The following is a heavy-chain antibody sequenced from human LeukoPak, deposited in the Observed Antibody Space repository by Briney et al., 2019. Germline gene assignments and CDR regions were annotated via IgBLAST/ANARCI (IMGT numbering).Heavy chain of an antibody. D-gene: IGHD6-19*01. CDR3: ARDRGSGCYIYFQH. CDR2: IIPILGIA. J-gene: IGHJ1*01. V-gene: IGHV1-69*04. CDR1: GGTFSSYA. Sequence: ASVKVSCKASGGTFSSYAISWVRQAPGQGLEWMGRIIPILGIANYAQKFQGRVTITADKSTSTAYMELSSLRSEDTAVYYCARDRGSGCYIYFQHWGQGTLVTVSS.